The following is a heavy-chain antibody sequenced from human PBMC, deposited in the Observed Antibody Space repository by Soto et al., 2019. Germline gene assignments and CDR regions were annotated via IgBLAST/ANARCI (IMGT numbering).Heavy chain of an antibody. V-gene: IGHV1-69*06. CDR2: IIPIFGTA. D-gene: IGHD3-10*01. CDR1: GGTFSSYA. CDR3: ARSWWFGELLAHYYYGMDV. J-gene: IGHJ6*02. Sequence: AKVSCKASGGTFSSYANSWVLPANGQVLEWMGGIIPIFGTANYAQKFQGRVTITADKSTSTAYMELSSLRSEDTAVYYCARSWWFGELLAHYYYGMDVWGQGTTVTFSS.